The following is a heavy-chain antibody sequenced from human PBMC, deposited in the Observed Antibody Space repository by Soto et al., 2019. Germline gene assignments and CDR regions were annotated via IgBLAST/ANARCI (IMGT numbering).Heavy chain of an antibody. CDR2: ISSSTI. V-gene: IGHV3-48*02. Sequence: EVQLVESGGGLVQPGGSLRLSCAASGFTFSSYSMNWVRQAPGKGLEWVSYISSSTIYYADSEKGRFTISRDNAKNSLYLQMNSLRDEDTAVYYCARDPGYSYGPPDYWGQGTLVTVSS. J-gene: IGHJ4*02. CDR1: GFTFSSYS. CDR3: ARDPGYSYGPPDY. D-gene: IGHD5-18*01.